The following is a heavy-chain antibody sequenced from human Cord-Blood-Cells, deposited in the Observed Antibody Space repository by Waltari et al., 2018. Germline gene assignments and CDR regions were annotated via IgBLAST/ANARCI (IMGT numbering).Heavy chain of an antibody. D-gene: IGHD1-7*01. V-gene: IGHV1-69*12. CDR1: GGTFSSYA. Sequence: QVQLVQSGAEVKKPGSSVKVACKASGGTFSSYAISWVRQAPGQGLEWMGGIVPIFGTANYAQKFQGRVTSTADESTSKCYMELSSLRAEDTAVEDCAPETGTTGVYWGQGTLVTVSS. CDR2: IVPIFGTA. CDR3: APETGTTGVY. J-gene: IGHJ4*02.